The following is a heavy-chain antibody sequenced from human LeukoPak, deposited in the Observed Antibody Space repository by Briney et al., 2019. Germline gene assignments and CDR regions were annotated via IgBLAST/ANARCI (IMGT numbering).Heavy chain of an antibody. CDR1: GFTFSSYA. Sequence: GGSLRLSCAASGFTFSSYAMHWVRQAPGKGLEWVALIPYDGSNKYYADSVKGRFTISRDNSKNTLYLRMNSLRAEDTAVYYCARDPYITMIVVVITLDYWGQGTLVTVSS. CDR3: ARDPYITMIVVVITLDY. D-gene: IGHD3-22*01. V-gene: IGHV3-30*04. CDR2: IPYDGSNK. J-gene: IGHJ4*02.